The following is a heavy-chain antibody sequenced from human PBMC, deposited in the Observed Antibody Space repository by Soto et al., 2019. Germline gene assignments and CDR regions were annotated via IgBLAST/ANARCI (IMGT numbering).Heavy chain of an antibody. Sequence: EVHLVESGGGLVKPGGSLRLSCAASGFTFRSFTMNWVRQAPGKGLEWVSTSSSNSAYIYYTDALRGRFNISRDNAKNSLHLQMNGLRAEDTAVYYCTRDASRDSSARGWFDPWGPGTLVTVSS. CDR3: TRDASRDSSARGWFDP. V-gene: IGHV3-21*01. J-gene: IGHJ5*02. D-gene: IGHD6-13*01. CDR2: SSSNSAYI. CDR1: GFTFRSFT.